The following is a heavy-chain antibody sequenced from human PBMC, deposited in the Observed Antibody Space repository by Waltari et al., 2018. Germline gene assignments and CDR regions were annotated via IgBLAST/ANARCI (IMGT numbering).Heavy chain of an antibody. V-gene: IGHV4-39*01. CDR2: SYFTGRT. CDR1: GTSVTTTNYF. Sequence: QLHLQLSGPGLVKPSETLSLTCAVSGTSVTTTNYFWGWIRQPPGRGLEWIGRSYFTGRTDYNPSRKSRVTISIDTSTNQFSLNLRSVTAADTAVYYCARGIWQQLAHFDSWGQGTLVTVSS. J-gene: IGHJ4*02. D-gene: IGHD6-13*01. CDR3: ARGIWQQLAHFDS.